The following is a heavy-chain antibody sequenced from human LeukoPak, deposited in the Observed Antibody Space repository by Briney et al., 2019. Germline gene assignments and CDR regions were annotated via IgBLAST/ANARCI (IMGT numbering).Heavy chain of an antibody. J-gene: IGHJ5*02. D-gene: IGHD3-22*01. CDR3: ARDIGGHYYDSSGYYDP. CDR2: IYHSGST. V-gene: IGHV4-4*02. Sequence: SGTLSLTCAVSGGSISSSNWWSWVRQPPGKGLEWIGEIYHSGSTNYNPSLKSRVTISVDKSKNQFSLKLSSVTAADTAVYYCARDIGGHYYDSSGYYDPWGQGTLVTVSS. CDR1: GGSISSSNW.